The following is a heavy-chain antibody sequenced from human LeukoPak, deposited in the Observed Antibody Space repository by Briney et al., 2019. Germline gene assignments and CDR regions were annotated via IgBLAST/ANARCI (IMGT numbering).Heavy chain of an antibody. Sequence: PGGSLRLSCAASGFTFSNYAMHWVRQAPGKGLEWVSLISSGGTYEYYADSVKGRFTISRDNSKNTLYLLLNSLRAEDTAVYYCARDSTYYYDSGSSGPHYFDNWGQGTLVTVSS. CDR2: ISSGGTYE. V-gene: IGHV3-30*01. CDR1: GFTFSNYA. J-gene: IGHJ4*02. D-gene: IGHD3-10*01. CDR3: ARDSTYYYDSGSSGPHYFDN.